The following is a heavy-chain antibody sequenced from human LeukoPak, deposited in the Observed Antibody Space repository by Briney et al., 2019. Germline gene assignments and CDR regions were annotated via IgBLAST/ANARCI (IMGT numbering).Heavy chain of an antibody. CDR1: GFTFSSYA. Sequence: PGRSLRLSCAASGFTFSSYAMHWVRQAPGKGLEWVAVISYDGSKKYHADSVKGRFTISRDNSKNTLYLQMNSLRAEDTAVYYCAKDRSSSWSFDYWGQGTLVTVSS. CDR3: AKDRSSSWSFDY. CDR2: ISYDGSKK. V-gene: IGHV3-30*04. J-gene: IGHJ4*02. D-gene: IGHD6-13*01.